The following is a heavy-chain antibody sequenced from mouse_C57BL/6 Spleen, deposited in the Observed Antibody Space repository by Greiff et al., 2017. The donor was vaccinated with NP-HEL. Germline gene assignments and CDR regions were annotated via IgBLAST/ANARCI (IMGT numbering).Heavy chain of an antibody. CDR3: ARGDDYDGDFDY. V-gene: IGHV5-4*03. D-gene: IGHD2-4*01. CDR1: GFTFSSYA. Sequence: EVKLVESGGGLVKPGGSLKLSCAASGFTFSSYAMSWVRQTPEKRLEWVATISDGGSYTYYPDNVKGRFTISRDNAKNNLYLQMSHLKSEDTAMYYCARGDDYDGDFDYWGQGTTLTVSS. CDR2: ISDGGSYT. J-gene: IGHJ2*01.